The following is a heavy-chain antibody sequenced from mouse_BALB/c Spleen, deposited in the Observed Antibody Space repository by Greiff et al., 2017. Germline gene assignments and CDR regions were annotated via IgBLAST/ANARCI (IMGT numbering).Heavy chain of an antibody. D-gene: IGHD1-2*01. Sequence: EVQGVESGGDLVKPGGSLKLSCAASGFTFSSYGMSWVRQTPDKRLEWVATISSGGSYTYYPDSVKGRFTISRDNAKNTLYLQMSSLKSEDTAMYYCAREFITTAPAIDYWGQGTSVTVSS. J-gene: IGHJ4*01. CDR2: ISSGGSYT. V-gene: IGHV5-6*01. CDR1: GFTFSSYG. CDR3: AREFITTAPAIDY.